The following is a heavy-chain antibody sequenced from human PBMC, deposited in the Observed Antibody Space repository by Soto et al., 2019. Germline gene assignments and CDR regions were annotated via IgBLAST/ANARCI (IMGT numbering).Heavy chain of an antibody. V-gene: IGHV4-39*01. CDR2: IYYSGST. J-gene: IGHJ6*02. CDR1: GGSISSSSYY. D-gene: IGHD1-26*01. CDR3: ATKPSGSYLLYYYYGMDV. Sequence: QLQLQESGPGLVKPSETLSLTCTVSGGSISSSSYYWGWIRQPPGKGLEWIGSIYYSGSTYYNPSLKSRVTISVDTSKNQFSLKLSSVTAADTAVYYCATKPSGSYLLYYYYGMDVWGQGTKVTV.